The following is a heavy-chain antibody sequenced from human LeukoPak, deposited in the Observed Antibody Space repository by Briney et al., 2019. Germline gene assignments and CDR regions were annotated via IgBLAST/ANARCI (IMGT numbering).Heavy chain of an antibody. CDR3: ARSSYYYDSSGYYFDY. Sequence: GGSLRLSCAASGFTFISYAIHWVRQTPGKGLEWVAVVSHDGRNQYYADSVKGRFTISRDNSKNTLYLQMNSLRAEDTAVYYCARSSYYYDSSGYYFDYWGQGTLVTVSS. V-gene: IGHV3-30-3*01. D-gene: IGHD3-22*01. J-gene: IGHJ4*02. CDR1: GFTFISYA. CDR2: VSHDGRNQ.